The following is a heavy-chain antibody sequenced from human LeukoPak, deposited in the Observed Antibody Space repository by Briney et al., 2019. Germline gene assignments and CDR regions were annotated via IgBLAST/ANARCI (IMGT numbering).Heavy chain of an antibody. D-gene: IGHD3-22*01. CDR2: INPNSGGT. CDR1: GYTFTGYY. Sequence: GASVKVSCKASGYTFTGYYMHWVRQAPGQGLEWMGWINPNSGGTNYAQKFQGGVTMTRDTSISTAYMELSRLRSDDTAVYYCARVYDSSGYYPSGFDYWGQGTLATVSS. V-gene: IGHV1-2*02. CDR3: ARVYDSSGYYPSGFDY. J-gene: IGHJ4*02.